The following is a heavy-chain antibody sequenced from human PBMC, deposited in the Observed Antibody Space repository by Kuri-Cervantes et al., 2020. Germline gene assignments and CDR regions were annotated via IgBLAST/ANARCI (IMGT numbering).Heavy chain of an antibody. CDR2: ISGSGGST. D-gene: IGHD6-6*01. Sequence: GGSLRLSCAASGFTFSSYAMSWVRQAPGKGLEGVSAISGSGGSTYYADSLKGRFTISRDNSKNTLYLQMNSLRAEDTAVYYCAKGTTTSIAARLGYYYYMDVWGKGTTVTVSS. V-gene: IGHV3-23*01. CDR3: AKGTTTSIAARLGYYYYMDV. CDR1: GFTFSSYA. J-gene: IGHJ6*03.